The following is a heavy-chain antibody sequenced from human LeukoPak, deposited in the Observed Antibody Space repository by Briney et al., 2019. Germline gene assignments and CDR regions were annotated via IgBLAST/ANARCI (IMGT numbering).Heavy chain of an antibody. Sequence: GGSLRLSCAASGFTFSSYGMNWVRQAPGKGLEWVSSISSSSSYIYYADSVKGRFTISRDNAKNSLYLQMNSLRAEDTAVYYCARALTPYYYDSSGYYWGQGTLVTVSS. J-gene: IGHJ4*02. CDR2: ISSSSSYI. CDR3: ARALTPYYYDSSGYY. CDR1: GFTFSSYG. D-gene: IGHD3-22*01. V-gene: IGHV3-21*01.